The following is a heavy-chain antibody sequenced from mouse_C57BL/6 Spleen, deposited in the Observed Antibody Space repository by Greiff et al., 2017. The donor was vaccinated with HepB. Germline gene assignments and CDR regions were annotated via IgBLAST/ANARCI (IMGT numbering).Heavy chain of an antibody. D-gene: IGHD3-2*02. Sequence: EVQRVESGGGLVKPGGSLKLSCAASGFTFSSYTMSWVRQTPEKRLEWVATISGGGGNTYYPDSVKGRFTISSDNAENTLYLQMSSLRSQDTALYYCARRDSSGLAWFAYWGQGTLVTVSA. CDR3: ARRDSSGLAWFAY. V-gene: IGHV5-9*01. CDR1: GFTFSSYT. J-gene: IGHJ3*01. CDR2: ISGGGGNT.